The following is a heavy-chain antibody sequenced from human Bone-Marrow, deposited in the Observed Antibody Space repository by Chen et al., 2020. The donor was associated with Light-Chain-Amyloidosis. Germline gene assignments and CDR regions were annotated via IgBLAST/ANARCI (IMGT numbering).Heavy chain of an antibody. V-gene: IGHV3-21*02. CDR2: TSSRSSHT. CDR1: GFNFSSYS. D-gene: IGHD5-12*01. J-gene: IGHJ4*02. CDR3: ARDLRGRRLVGFDY. Sequence: EVQLVESGGGLVKPGGSLRLSCTASGFNFSSYSMNWVRQAPGKGLEWVSSTSSRSSHTYYADSVKGRFTISSGNANNSLFLQMNSLRAEYTAVYYCARDLRGRRLVGFDYWGQGTLVTVAS.